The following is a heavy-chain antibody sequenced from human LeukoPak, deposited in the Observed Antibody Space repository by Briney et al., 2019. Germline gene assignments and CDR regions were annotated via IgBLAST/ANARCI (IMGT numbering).Heavy chain of an antibody. V-gene: IGHV3-33*01. D-gene: IGHD1-26*01. J-gene: IGHJ3*02. CDR2: IWYDGSNG. CDR3: ARPLSIVGATIGAFDI. CDR1: GFNFSNYG. Sequence: PGRSLRLSRAASGFNFSNYGMHWVRQAPGKGLERVAVIWYDGSNGYYADSVKGRFTISRDNSKNTLYLQMNSLRAEDTAVYYCARPLSIVGATIGAFDIWGQGTMVTVSS.